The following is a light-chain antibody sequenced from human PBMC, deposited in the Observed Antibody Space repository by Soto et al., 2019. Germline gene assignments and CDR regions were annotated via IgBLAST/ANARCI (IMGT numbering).Light chain of an antibody. J-gene: IGKJ1*01. V-gene: IGKV3-11*01. CDR3: QQRSNWHPWT. CDR1: QSVSSY. CDR2: DAS. Sequence: EIVLTQSPATLSLSPGERATLSCRASQSVSSYLAWYQQKPGQAPRLLIYDASNRATGIPARFSGSGSGTDFTLTICSREPEDFAVYYCQQRSNWHPWTFGQGTKVEIK.